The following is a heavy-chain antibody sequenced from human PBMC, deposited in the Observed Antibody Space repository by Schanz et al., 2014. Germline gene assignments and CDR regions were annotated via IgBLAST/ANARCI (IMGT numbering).Heavy chain of an antibody. CDR1: GYTFTTYY. J-gene: IGHJ1*01. CDR3: ARDRVSFVRGPLGVD. CDR2: INPSSGTT. V-gene: IGHV1-46*01. D-gene: IGHD3-10*01. Sequence: QVQLVQSGAEVKKPGVSVKVSCKASGYTFTTYYIHWVRQAPGQGLEWMGKINPSSGTTRIAQNCQGRLTVTRDTSTSTVNMELSSLKSDDTAVYYCARDRVSFVRGPLGVDWGQGTLVTVSS.